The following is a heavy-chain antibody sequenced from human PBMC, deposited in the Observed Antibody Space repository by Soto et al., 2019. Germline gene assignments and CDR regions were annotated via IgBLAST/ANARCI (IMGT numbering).Heavy chain of an antibody. CDR1: GYTFTSYG. CDR2: ISAYNSNT. Sequence: ASVKVSCKASGYTFTSYGISWVRQAPGQGLEWMGWISAYNSNTNYAQKLQGRVTMTTDTSTSTAYMELRSLRSDDTAVYYCARVKRYSYGTTLLDYWGQGTLVTVSS. V-gene: IGHV1-18*04. D-gene: IGHD5-18*01. J-gene: IGHJ4*02. CDR3: ARVKRYSYGTTLLDY.